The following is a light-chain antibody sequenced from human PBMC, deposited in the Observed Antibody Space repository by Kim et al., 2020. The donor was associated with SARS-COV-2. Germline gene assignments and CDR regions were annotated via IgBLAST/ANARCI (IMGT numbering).Light chain of an antibody. CDR2: DVN. CDR3: CSYTGSDTYV. CDR1: TRDVGGYNS. V-gene: IGLV2-14*04. Sequence: GQAITISWTGTTRDVGGYNSVSWYQQHPGTTPKLIIYDVNQRPSGISNRLSGSKSGNTASLTISGLQSEDEADYHCCSYTGSDTYVFGTGTKVTVL. J-gene: IGLJ1*01.